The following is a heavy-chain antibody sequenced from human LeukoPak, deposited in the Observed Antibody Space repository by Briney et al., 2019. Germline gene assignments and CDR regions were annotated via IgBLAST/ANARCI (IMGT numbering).Heavy chain of an antibody. CDR3: ARRYYDILTGYYRPFDY. CDR1: GYTFTSYA. CDR2: INAGNGNT. J-gene: IGHJ4*02. Sequence: ASVKVSCKASGYTFTSYAMHWVRQAPGQRLEWMGWINAGNGNTKYSQKFQGRVTITRDTSASTAYMELSSLRSEDTAVYYCARRYYDILTGYYRPFDYWGQGTLVTVSS. D-gene: IGHD3-9*01. V-gene: IGHV1-3*01.